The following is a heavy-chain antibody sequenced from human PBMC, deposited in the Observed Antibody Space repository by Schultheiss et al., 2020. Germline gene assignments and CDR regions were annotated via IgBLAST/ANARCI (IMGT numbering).Heavy chain of an antibody. CDR2: ISWNSGSI. V-gene: IGHV3-9*01. CDR3: AKAPLPARVWEYYFDY. D-gene: IGHD1-26*01. Sequence: GGSLRLSCAASGFTFDDYAMHWVRQAPGKGLEWVSGISWNSGSIGYADSVKGRFTISRDNAKNSLYLQMNSLRAEDTALYYCAKAPLPARVWEYYFDYWGQGTLVTVSS. CDR1: GFTFDDYA. J-gene: IGHJ4*02.